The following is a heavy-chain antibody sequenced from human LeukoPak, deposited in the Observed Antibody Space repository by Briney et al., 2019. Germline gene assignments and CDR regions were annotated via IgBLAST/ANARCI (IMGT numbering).Heavy chain of an antibody. Sequence: GGSLRLSCAASGFTFSSYEMNWVRQAPGKGLEWVSYISSSGSTRHYADSMKGRFTISRDNAKNSLYLQMNSLSAEDTAVYYCARDHLGIWFGELTRAFDVWGQGTMVTVSS. CDR1: GFTFSSYE. CDR2: ISSSGSTR. V-gene: IGHV3-48*03. D-gene: IGHD3-10*01. CDR3: ARDHLGIWFGELTRAFDV. J-gene: IGHJ3*01.